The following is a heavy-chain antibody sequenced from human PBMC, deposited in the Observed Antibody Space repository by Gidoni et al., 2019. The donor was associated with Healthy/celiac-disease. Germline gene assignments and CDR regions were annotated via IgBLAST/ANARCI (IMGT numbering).Heavy chain of an antibody. V-gene: IGHV3-43*01. Sequence: EVQLVESGGVVVQPGGSLRLPWAASGFTFADDTMHWVRQAPGKGLAWVSLMSWDGVSTYYADSVKGRFTISRDNSKTSLYLQMNSLRTEDTALYYCAKEGISSWKYFDYWGQGTLVTVSS. CDR3: AKEGISSWKYFDY. D-gene: IGHD6-13*01. CDR2: MSWDGVST. J-gene: IGHJ4*02. CDR1: GFTFADDT.